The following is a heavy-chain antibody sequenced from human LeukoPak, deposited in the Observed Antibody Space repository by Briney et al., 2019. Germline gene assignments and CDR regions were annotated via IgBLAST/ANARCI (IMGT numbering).Heavy chain of an antibody. J-gene: IGHJ4*02. V-gene: IGHV3-21*01. CDR3: ARVSAAAGKLIDY. CDR2: ISGSSSYI. D-gene: IGHD6-13*01. Sequence: PGGSLRLSCAASGFTFSTYNMNWVRQAPGKGLEWVSSISGSSSYIYYADSVKGRFSISRDNAKNSLYLQMNSLRAEDTAVYYCARVSAAAGKLIDYWGQGTLVTVSS. CDR1: GFTFSTYN.